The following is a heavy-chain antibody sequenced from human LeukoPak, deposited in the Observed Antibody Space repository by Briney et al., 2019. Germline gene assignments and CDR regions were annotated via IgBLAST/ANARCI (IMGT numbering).Heavy chain of an antibody. V-gene: IGHV3-23*01. Sequence: GGSLRLSCAASGFTFSSYAMSWVRQAPGKGLEWVSAISGSGGSTYYADSVKGRFTISRDNSKNTLYLQMNSLRAEDTAVYYCAKDSRYDFWAGYNWFDPWGQGTLVTVSS. CDR3: AKDSRYDFWAGYNWFDP. CDR1: GFTFSSYA. J-gene: IGHJ5*02. CDR2: ISGSGGST. D-gene: IGHD3-3*01.